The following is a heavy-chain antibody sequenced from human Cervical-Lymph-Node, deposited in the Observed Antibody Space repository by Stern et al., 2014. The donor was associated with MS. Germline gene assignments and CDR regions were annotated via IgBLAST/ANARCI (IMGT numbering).Heavy chain of an antibody. CDR2: IIPVFGTA. D-gene: IGHD4-17*01. J-gene: IGHJ6*02. CDR3: AGPATVTVGAMDV. Sequence: EQLVESGAEVKTPGSSVKVSCKASGGTFSTFPINWVRQAPGQGLDCMGGIIPVFGTANYAQKFQGRVTITADESTSTAYMELSSLRSEDTAVYYCAGPATVTVGAMDVWGQGTKVTVSS. CDR1: GGTFSTFP. V-gene: IGHV1-69*01.